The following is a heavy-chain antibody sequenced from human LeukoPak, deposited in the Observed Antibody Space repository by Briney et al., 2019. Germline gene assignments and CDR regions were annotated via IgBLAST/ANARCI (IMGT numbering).Heavy chain of an antibody. Sequence: ASVKVSCKVSGYTLTESSMHWVRQAPGKGLEWMGGFDPEDGETIYAQKFQGRVTMTEDTSTDTAYMELSSLRSEDTAVYYCATAFQVAATYDYWGQGTLVTVSS. CDR2: FDPEDGET. CDR3: ATAFQVAATYDY. CDR1: GYTLTESS. D-gene: IGHD2-15*01. J-gene: IGHJ4*02. V-gene: IGHV1-24*01.